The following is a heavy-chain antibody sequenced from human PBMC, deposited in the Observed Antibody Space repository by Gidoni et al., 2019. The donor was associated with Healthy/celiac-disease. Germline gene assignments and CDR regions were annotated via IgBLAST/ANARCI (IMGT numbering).Heavy chain of an antibody. V-gene: IGHV3-33*01. D-gene: IGHD3-16*01. J-gene: IGHJ3*02. Sequence: QVQLVESGGGVVQPGRSLRLACAASGFTFSSYGMHWVRQASGKGLEWVAVIWYDGSNKYYADSVKGRFTISRDNSKNTLYLQMNSLRAEDTAVYYCARMGERGFDIWGQGTMVTVSS. CDR2: IWYDGSNK. CDR1: GFTFSSYG. CDR3: ARMGERGFDI.